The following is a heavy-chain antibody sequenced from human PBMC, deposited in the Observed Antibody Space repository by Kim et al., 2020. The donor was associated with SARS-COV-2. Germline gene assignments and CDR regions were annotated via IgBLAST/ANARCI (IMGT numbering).Heavy chain of an antibody. Sequence: SETLSLTCTVSGGSISSYYWSWIRQPPGKGLEWIGYIYYSGSTNYNPSLKSRVTISVDTSKNQFSLKLSSVTAADTAVYYCARESGYSSGWYDAFDIWGQGTMVTVSS. V-gene: IGHV4-59*01. D-gene: IGHD6-19*01. CDR2: IYYSGST. CDR3: ARESGYSSGWYDAFDI. J-gene: IGHJ3*02. CDR1: GGSISSYY.